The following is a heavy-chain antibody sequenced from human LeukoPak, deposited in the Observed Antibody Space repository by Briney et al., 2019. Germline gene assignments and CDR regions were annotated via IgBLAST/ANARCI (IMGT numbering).Heavy chain of an antibody. V-gene: IGHV3-23*01. CDR1: GFTFSSYA. Sequence: SGGSLRLSCAASGFTFSSYAMSWVRQAPGKGLEWVSAISGSGGSTYYADSVKGRFTISRDNSKNTLYLQMNSLRAEDTAVYYCAKSVAVARYCDYWGQGTLVTVSS. J-gene: IGHJ4*02. D-gene: IGHD6-19*01. CDR2: ISGSGGST. CDR3: AKSVAVARYCDY.